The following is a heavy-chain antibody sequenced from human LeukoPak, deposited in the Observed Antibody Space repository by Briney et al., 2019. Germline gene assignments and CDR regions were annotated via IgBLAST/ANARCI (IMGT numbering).Heavy chain of an antibody. CDR3: ARGSDGTHLVLVFDT. V-gene: IGHV1-2*02. J-gene: IGHJ3*02. D-gene: IGHD3-3*02. Sequence: ASVKVSCKTSGYTFTTNYIHWVRQTPGQGFEWMGWINTKSGAPRYAQIFQGRVTMTRDTSFSTAYMDLSSLTSDDTAVYYCARGSDGTHLVLVFDTWGQGTAVTVSS. CDR2: INTKSGAP. CDR1: GYTFTTNY.